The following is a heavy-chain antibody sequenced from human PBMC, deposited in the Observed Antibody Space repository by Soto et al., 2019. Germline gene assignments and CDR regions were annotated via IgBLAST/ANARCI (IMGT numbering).Heavy chain of an antibody. V-gene: IGHV4-59*01. D-gene: IGHD6-19*01. CDR3: AGWEQWLALDY. CDR2: IHNSGST. CDR1: GGSLSSYY. Sequence: QVQLQESGPRLVEPSETLSLICNVSGGSLSSYYWSWIRHPPGKGLELLGYIHNSGSTNYNPSLKSRVTISADTSKNHFSLKLTSMTAADTAVYYCAGWEQWLALDYWGQGVLVTVSS. J-gene: IGHJ4*02.